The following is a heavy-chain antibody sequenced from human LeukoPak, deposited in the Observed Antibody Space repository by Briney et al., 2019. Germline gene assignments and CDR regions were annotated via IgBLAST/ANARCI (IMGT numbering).Heavy chain of an antibody. D-gene: IGHD6-13*01. V-gene: IGHV4-30-2*01. CDR2: IYHSGST. CDR1: GGSISSGGYS. J-gene: IGHJ5*02. Sequence: PSETLSLTCAVSGGSISSGGYSWSWIRQPPGKGLEWIGYIYHSGSTYYNPSPKSRVTISVDRSKNQFSLKLSSVTAADTAVYYCAREVTGYSSSFNWFDPWGQGTLVTVSS. CDR3: AREVTGYSSSFNWFDP.